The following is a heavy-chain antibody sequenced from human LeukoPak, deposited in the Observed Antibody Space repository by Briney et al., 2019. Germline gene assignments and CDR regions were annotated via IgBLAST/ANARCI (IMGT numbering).Heavy chain of an antibody. Sequence: ASVKVSCKVSGDTLTELSMQWVRQAPGKGLEWIGGSDVEDYDTIYTQKFQGRVTLTEDPSTDTAYMELSSLTYEDTAVYYCATGAPAGLRGLAVWGQGTTVTVS. V-gene: IGHV1-24*01. D-gene: IGHD3-9*01. CDR3: ATGAPAGLRGLAV. CDR2: SDVEDYDT. CDR1: GDTLTELS. J-gene: IGHJ6*02.